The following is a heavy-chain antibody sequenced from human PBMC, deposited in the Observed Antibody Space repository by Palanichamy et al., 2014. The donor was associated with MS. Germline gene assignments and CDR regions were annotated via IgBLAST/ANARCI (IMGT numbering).Heavy chain of an antibody. D-gene: IGHD6-6*01. CDR1: GYIFTTYS. V-gene: IGHV1-46*01. J-gene: IGHJ4*02. Sequence: QVQLVQSGAEVKEPGATVKVSCQTFGYIFTTYSVDWVRQAPGQGLEWMGVINPGVGGSTYPQKFQGRVFMTADRSASTVYMQLSSLRSDDTATYYCGRRNSSSSWYIDNWGQGTLVTVSS. CDR3: GRRNSSSSWYIDN. CDR2: INPGVGGS.